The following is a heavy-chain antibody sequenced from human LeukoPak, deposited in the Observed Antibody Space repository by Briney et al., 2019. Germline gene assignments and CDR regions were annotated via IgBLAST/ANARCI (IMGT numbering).Heavy chain of an antibody. CDR2: VYYSGNT. D-gene: IGHD4-23*01. CDR1: GGSISSSSYY. Sequence: PSETLSLTCTVSGGSISSSSYYCDWIRQPPGKGLEWIGSVYYSGNTYYNPSLKSRVTISLDTSKNQFSLNLISVAAADTAVYYCARRIKGENSLDYWGQGTLVTVSS. CDR3: ARRIKGENSLDY. V-gene: IGHV4-39*01. J-gene: IGHJ4*02.